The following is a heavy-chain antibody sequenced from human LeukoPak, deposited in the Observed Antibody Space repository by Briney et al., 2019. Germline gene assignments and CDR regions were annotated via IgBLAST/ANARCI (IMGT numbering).Heavy chain of an antibody. V-gene: IGHV4-59*01. J-gene: IGHJ4*02. D-gene: IGHD1-26*01. Sequence: SETLSLTCTVSGDSISSYYWSWIRQPPGKGLEWIGYIHYSGSTNYNPSLKSRVTISIDTSKNQFSLKVTSVTAADTALYYCARVRLVGATDYFDYWGQGTLVTASS. CDR1: GDSISSYY. CDR3: ARVRLVGATDYFDY. CDR2: IHYSGST.